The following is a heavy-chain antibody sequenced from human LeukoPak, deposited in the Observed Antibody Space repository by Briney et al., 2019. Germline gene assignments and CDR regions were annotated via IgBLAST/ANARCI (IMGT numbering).Heavy chain of an antibody. D-gene: IGHD1-1*01. J-gene: IGHJ4*02. CDR2: SISGSKT. CDR3: ANGIRPNDY. V-gene: IGHV3-53*01. CDR1: GFTVSSNY. Sequence: PGGSLRLSCAASGFTVSSNYMSWVRQAPGKGLEWVSAISISGSKTYYADSVKGRFTISRDNSKNTLYLQMNSLRAEDTAVYYCANGIRPNDYWGQGTQVTVSS.